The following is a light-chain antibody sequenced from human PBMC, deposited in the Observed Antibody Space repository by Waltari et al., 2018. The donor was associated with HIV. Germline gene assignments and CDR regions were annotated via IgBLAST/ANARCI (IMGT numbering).Light chain of an antibody. CDR3: QQYNNWPLT. V-gene: IGKV3-15*01. CDR2: GAS. J-gene: IGKJ4*01. Sequence: EIVMTQSAATLSVSPGESATLSCRASQSVSSNLAWYQQKPGQAPRLLIYGASTRATGIPAGFSGSGSGTEFTLTISSLQSEDFAVYYCQQYNNWPLTFGGGTKVEIK. CDR1: QSVSSN.